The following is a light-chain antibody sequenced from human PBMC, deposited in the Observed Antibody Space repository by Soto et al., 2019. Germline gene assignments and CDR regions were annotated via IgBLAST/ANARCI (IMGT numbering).Light chain of an antibody. CDR2: KAS. Sequence: DIELTQSPSTLSASVGDRVTITCRASQSVNSWLAWYQHQPGTAPKLLIYKASTLQSGGPTRFSGGGSGTEFTLTINSVQPDDFATYYGQQYNASPETFGPGSQVESK. J-gene: IGKJ3*01. CDR1: QSVNSW. V-gene: IGKV1-5*03. CDR3: QQYNASPET.